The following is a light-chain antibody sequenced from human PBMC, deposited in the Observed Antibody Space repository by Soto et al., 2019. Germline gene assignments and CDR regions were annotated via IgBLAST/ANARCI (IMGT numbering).Light chain of an antibody. V-gene: IGLV1-44*01. CDR1: SSNIGSNA. J-gene: IGLJ3*02. Sequence: QSALTQPPSASGTPGQRVTISCSGASSNIGSNAVNWYQQLPGTAPQLLIYTNNQRPSGVPDRFSGSKSGTSASLAITGLQSEDEADYHCAAWDASLHALVFGGWTKLTVL. CDR2: TNN. CDR3: AAWDASLHALV.